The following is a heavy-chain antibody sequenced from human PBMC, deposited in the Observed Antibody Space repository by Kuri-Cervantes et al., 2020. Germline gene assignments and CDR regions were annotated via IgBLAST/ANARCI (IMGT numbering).Heavy chain of an antibody. J-gene: IGHJ4*02. CDR1: GGSISSGGYY. V-gene: IGHV4-31*03. CDR2: IYYSGST. D-gene: IGHD1-26*01. Sequence: SETLSLTCTVSGGSISSGGYYWSWIRQHPGNGLEWIGYIYYSGSTYYNPSLKSRVTISVDTSKNQFSLKLSSVTASDTAVYYCAREELLGDFDYWGQGTRVTVSS. CDR3: AREELLGDFDY.